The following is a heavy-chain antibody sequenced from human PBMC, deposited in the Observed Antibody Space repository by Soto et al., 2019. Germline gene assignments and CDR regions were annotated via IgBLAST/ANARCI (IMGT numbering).Heavy chain of an antibody. V-gene: IGHV3-30*18. D-gene: IGHD2-2*01. J-gene: IGHJ4*02. Sequence: QVQLVESGGGVVQPGRSLRLSCAASGFTFSGYAMHWVRQAPGKGLEWVALISYDGSDKYHADSVRGPFTIARDTSKNPLYLQMNSLSAEDTAVYYCAKEGYCRSTSFYTKTFHYWGQGTLVTVSS. CDR1: GFTFSGYA. CDR3: AKEGYCRSTSFYTKTFHY. CDR2: ISYDGSDK.